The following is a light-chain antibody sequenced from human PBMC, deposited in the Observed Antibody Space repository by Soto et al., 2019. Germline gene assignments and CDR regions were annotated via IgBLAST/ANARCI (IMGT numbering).Light chain of an antibody. CDR1: NIGSKS. V-gene: IGLV3-21*04. CDR3: QVWDSSSDAV. Sequence: SYELTQPPSVSVAPGKTASITCGGNNIGSKSVHWYQQKPGQAPILVIYYDSDWPSGIPERFSGSNSGNTATLTISRVEAEDEADYYCQVWDSSSDAVFGGGTQLTVL. CDR2: YDS. J-gene: IGLJ7*01.